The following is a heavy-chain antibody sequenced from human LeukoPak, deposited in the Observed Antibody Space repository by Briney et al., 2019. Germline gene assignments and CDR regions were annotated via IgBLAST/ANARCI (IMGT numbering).Heavy chain of an antibody. CDR3: ARAGQLVRGGYYFDY. Sequence: PGGSLRLSCAASGFTFSSYWMHWVRQAPGKGLVWVSRINSDGSSTSYADSVKGRFTISRDNAKNTLYLQMNSLRAEGTAVYYCARAGQLVRGGYYFDYWGQGTLVTVSS. CDR1: GFTFSSYW. V-gene: IGHV3-74*01. J-gene: IGHJ4*02. CDR2: INSDGSST. D-gene: IGHD6-6*01.